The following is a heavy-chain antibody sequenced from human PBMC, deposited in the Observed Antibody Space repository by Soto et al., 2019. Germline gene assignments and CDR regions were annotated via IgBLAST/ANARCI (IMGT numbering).Heavy chain of an antibody. V-gene: IGHV4-59*01. CDR1: GGSISSYY. D-gene: IGHD2-2*01. CDR3: ARVQSTSWGYYYAVDV. J-gene: IGHJ6*01. Sequence: SETLSLTCRISGGSISSYYWNWIRQAPGKGLEWIGFISYSGSTNYNPALTSRVTISVDTSKDQISLRLNSVTAADTAGCYCARVQSTSWGYYYAVDVWGQGPTDPVSS. CDR2: ISYSGST.